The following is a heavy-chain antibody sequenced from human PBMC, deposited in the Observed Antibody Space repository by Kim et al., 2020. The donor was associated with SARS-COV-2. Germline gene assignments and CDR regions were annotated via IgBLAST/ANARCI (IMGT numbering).Heavy chain of an antibody. D-gene: IGHD2-8*01. Sequence: FQGRVTITADESTSTAYMELSSLRSEDTAVYYCARDTGVVLMVYASAFDIWGQGTMVTVSS. V-gene: IGHV1-69*01. J-gene: IGHJ3*02. CDR3: ARDTGVVLMVYASAFDI.